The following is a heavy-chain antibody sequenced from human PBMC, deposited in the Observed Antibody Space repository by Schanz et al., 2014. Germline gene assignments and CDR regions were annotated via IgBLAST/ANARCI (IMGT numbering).Heavy chain of an antibody. D-gene: IGHD3-10*01. V-gene: IGHV3-74*02. CDR2: INSVGSNT. Sequence: EVQLVESGGGLVQPGGSLRLSCAASGFTFSSHWMHWVRQDPGKGLVWVARINSVGSNTDYADSVTGRFTISRDNSKNTVHLQMNSLRAEDTAVYYCARIGGSVFDYWAQGTLVTVSS. J-gene: IGHJ4*02. CDR1: GFTFSSHW. CDR3: ARIGGSVFDY.